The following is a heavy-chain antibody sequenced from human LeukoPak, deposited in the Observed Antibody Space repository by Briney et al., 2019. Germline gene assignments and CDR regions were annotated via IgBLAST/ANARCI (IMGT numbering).Heavy chain of an antibody. CDR1: GFTFSSYA. V-gene: IGHV3-23*01. D-gene: IGHD1-26*01. CDR2: ISGSGGST. J-gene: IGHJ4*02. CDR3: ARTADSGSYFDY. Sequence: PGGSLRLSCATSGFTFSSYAMSSVRQAPGKGLECVSAISGSGGSTYYADSVKGRFTIPRDNSKNTLYLQMNSLRAEDTAVYYCARTADSGSYFDYWGQGTLVTVSS.